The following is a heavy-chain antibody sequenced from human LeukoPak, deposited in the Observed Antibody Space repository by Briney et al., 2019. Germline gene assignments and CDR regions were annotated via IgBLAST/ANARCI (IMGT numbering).Heavy chain of an antibody. D-gene: IGHD5-18*01. Sequence: GGSLRLSCEASGFTFNNYYMSWVRQAPGKGLEWVGHIRSKTAGGTADYDGPVKDRFSISRDDSRNTLYLQMNSLKTEDTAMYYCTTGGYSYHYLYVNWGQGTLVSVSS. CDR1: GFTFNNYY. CDR2: IRSKTAGGTA. V-gene: IGHV3-15*01. J-gene: IGHJ4*02. CDR3: TTGGYSYHYLYVN.